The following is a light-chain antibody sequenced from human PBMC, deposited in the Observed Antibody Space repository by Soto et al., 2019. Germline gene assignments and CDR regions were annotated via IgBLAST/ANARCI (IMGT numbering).Light chain of an antibody. J-gene: IGKJ5*01. V-gene: IGKV1-5*01. CDR3: QQSYSTLIT. Sequence: IQMTQSPSTLSASIGDRVTITCRASQSINNRLAWYQQMPGKAPKLLIYDASSLESGAPSRFSGSGSGTDFTLTISSLQPEDFATYYCQQSYSTLITFGQGTRLEI. CDR2: DAS. CDR1: QSINNR.